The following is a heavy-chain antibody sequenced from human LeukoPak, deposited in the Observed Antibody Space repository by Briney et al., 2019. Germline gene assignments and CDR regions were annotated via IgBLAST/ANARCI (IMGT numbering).Heavy chain of an antibody. V-gene: IGHV4-39*07. CDR2: IYYSGST. J-gene: IGHJ4*02. Sequence: PSESLSLTCTVSGGSISSSSYYWGWIRQPPGKGLEWIGSIYYSGSTYYNPSLKSRVTISVDTSKNQFSLKLSSVTAADTAVYYCAKEKYYDFWSGSYYSDYWGQGTLVTVSS. CDR3: AKEKYYDFWSGSYYSDY. D-gene: IGHD3-3*01. CDR1: GGSISSSSYY.